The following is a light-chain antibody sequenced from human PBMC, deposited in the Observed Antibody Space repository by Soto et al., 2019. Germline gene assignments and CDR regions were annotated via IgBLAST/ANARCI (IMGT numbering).Light chain of an antibody. CDR1: QSVSSN. CDR3: QRDNKFPLT. Sequence: EIVLTQSPATLSLSPGERATLSCRASQSVSSNLAWYQQKPGQAPRLVIYGASTKATGIPAMFSGSGSGTEFTLTRSILQAEDFAVYYCQRDNKFPLTFGGGAKVEIK. CDR2: GAS. V-gene: IGKV3-15*01. J-gene: IGKJ4*01.